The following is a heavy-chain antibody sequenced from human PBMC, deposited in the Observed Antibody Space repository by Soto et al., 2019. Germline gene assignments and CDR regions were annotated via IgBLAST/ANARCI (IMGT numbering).Heavy chain of an antibody. CDR1: GFTFSSYG. V-gene: IGHV3-33*01. D-gene: IGHD6-13*01. CDR2: IWYDGSNK. CDR3: ARDYIAAAGNHYYMDV. J-gene: IGHJ6*03. Sequence: QVQLVESGGGVVQPGRSLRLSCAASGFTFSSYGMHWVRQAPGKGLEWVAVIWYDGSNKYYADSVKGRFTISRDNSKNTLYLQMNSLRAEDTAVYYCARDYIAAAGNHYYMDVWGKGTTVTVSS.